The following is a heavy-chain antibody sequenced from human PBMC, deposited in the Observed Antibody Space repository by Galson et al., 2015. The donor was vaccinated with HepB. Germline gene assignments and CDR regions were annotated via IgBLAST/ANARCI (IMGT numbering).Heavy chain of an antibody. CDR3: ARDWNPSVAGAGDDY. V-gene: IGHV1-3*01. CDR2: INAGNGNT. D-gene: IGHD6-19*01. CDR1: GYTFTSYA. J-gene: IGHJ4*02. Sequence: SVKDSCKASGYTFTSYAMHWVRQAPGQRLEWMGWINAGNGNTKYSQKFQGRVTITRDTSASTAYMELSSLRSEDTAVYYCARDWNPSVAGAGDDYWGQGTLVTVSS.